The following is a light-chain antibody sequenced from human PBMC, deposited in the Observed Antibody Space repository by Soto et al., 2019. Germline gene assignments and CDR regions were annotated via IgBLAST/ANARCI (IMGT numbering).Light chain of an antibody. V-gene: IGKV1-39*01. CDR3: QQSYSTPVA. Sequence: DIQMTQSPSSLSASVGDRVTITCRASQSISSYLNWYQQKPGKAPKLLIYAASSLQSGDPSRFSGRGSGTDFTLTISRLQPEDFATYYCQQSYSTPVAFGQGTKVEIK. CDR2: AAS. CDR1: QSISSY. J-gene: IGKJ1*01.